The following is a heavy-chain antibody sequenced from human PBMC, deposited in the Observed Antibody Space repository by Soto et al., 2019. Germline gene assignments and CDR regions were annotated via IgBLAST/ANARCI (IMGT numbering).Heavy chain of an antibody. CDR2: IDPSDSYT. Sequence: GESLKISCKGSGYSFTSYLISWVRQMPGKGREGMGRIDPSDSYTNYSPSFQGHVTISADKSISTAYLQWSSLKASDTAMYYCARHRGYSGYVFDYWGQGTLVTVSS. J-gene: IGHJ4*02. CDR3: ARHRGYSGYVFDY. V-gene: IGHV5-10-1*01. D-gene: IGHD5-12*01. CDR1: GYSFTSYL.